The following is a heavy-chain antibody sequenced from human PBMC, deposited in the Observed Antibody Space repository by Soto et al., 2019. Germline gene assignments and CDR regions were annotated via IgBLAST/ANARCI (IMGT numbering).Heavy chain of an antibody. J-gene: IGHJ6*03. CDR2: VYYNGDT. Sequence: SETLSLTCTVSGGSVSSGSFYWGWIRQPPGKGLEWIGNVYYNGDTSYNPSLKSRVTISVDTSENQFSLRLNYVTAADTAVYYCARQMGKSVGAAAGDYYYYMDVWGKGTTVTVSS. V-gene: IGHV4-39*01. D-gene: IGHD6-13*01. CDR3: ARQMGKSVGAAAGDYYYYMDV. CDR1: GGSVSSGSFY.